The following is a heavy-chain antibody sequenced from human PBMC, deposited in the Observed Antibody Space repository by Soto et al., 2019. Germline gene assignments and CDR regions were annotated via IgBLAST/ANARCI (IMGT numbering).Heavy chain of an antibody. J-gene: IGHJ4*02. D-gene: IGHD6-19*01. CDR2: IDNDGSST. Sequence: EVQLVESGGGLVQPGGSLRLSCAASGFTFSSSWMYWVRQAPGKGLVCVSRIDNDGSSTSYADSVKGRFTVSSDNAKNTLYLQMTSLTSEDTAVYYCARRAGAGTGIDHWGQGTLVTVSS. CDR1: GFTFSSSW. CDR3: ARRAGAGTGIDH. V-gene: IGHV3-74*01.